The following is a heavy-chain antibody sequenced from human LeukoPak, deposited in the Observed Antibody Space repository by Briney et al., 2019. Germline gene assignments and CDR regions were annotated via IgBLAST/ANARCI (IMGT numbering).Heavy chain of an antibody. CDR3: ARHSNEVSI. J-gene: IGHJ3*02. D-gene: IGHD4-11*01. V-gene: IGHV5-51*01. CDR1: GYSFSTYW. CDR2: IYPGDSDT. Sequence: GESLKISCQGSGYSFSTYWIGWVRQMPGRGLEWMGIIYPGDSDTRYSPSFQGQVTISADKSISTAYLQWSSLKASDTAMYYCARHSNEVSIWGQGTMVTVSS.